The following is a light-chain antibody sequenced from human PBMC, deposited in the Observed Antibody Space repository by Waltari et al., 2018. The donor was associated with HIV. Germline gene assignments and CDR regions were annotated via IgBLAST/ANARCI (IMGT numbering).Light chain of an antibody. CDR1: YSNIGSNT. CDR2: TNN. CDR3: ATWDDNLSGLVL. V-gene: IGLV1-44*01. J-gene: IGLJ2*01. Sequence: SVLTPPPSASGTPGPRVTTPCSGSYSNIGSNTLNWYHQLPQTAPKLLIYTNNHRPSGPPDRFAGSKSGTSATPAIRALQSEDEADYYCATWDDNLSGLVLFGGGTKLTVL.